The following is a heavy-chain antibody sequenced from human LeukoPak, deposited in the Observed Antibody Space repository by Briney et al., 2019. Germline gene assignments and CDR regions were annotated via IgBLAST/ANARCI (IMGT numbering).Heavy chain of an antibody. CDR2: IYNDGGT. CDR3: ARLYYDILTAIRN. V-gene: IGHV3-53*01. J-gene: IGHJ4*02. CDR1: GFTVRSNY. Sequence: GGFLRLSCAASGFTVRSNYMSWVRQAPGKGLEWVSIIYNDGGTYYADSVKGRFTISRDNSKNTLFLQMNSLRAEDTAVYFCARLYYDILTAIRNWGQGTLVTVSS. D-gene: IGHD3-9*01.